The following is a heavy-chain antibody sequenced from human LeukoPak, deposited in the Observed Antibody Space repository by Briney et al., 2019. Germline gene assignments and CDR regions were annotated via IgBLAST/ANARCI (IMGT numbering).Heavy chain of an antibody. V-gene: IGHV3-73*01. D-gene: IGHD1-26*01. CDR2: IRSKANSYAT. CDR1: GSTFSGSA. J-gene: IGHJ4*02. CDR3: TRGYGMVDDFDY. Sequence: GGSLRLSCAASGSTFSGSAMRWVRQASGKGLEWVGRIRSKANSYATAYAASVKGRFTISRDDSKNTAYLQMNSLKTEDTAVYYCTRGYGMVDDFDYWGQGTLVTVSS.